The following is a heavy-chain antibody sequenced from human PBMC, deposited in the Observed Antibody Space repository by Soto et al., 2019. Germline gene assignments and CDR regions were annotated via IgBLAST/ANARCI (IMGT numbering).Heavy chain of an antibody. CDR2: IYYSGST. D-gene: IGHD2-2*01. V-gene: IGHV4-59*01. J-gene: IGHJ4*02. Sequence: QVQLQESGPGLVKPSETLSLTCTVSGGSISSYYWSWIRQPPGKGLEWIGYIYYSGSTNYNPSLKSRVTISVDTSKNQFSLKLSSVTAADTAVYYCARSVCPSCPFDTWGQGTLVTVSS. CDR1: GGSISSYY. CDR3: ARSVCPSCPFDT.